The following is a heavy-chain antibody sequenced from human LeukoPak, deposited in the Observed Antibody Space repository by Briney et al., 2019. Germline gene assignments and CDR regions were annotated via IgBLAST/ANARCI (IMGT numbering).Heavy chain of an antibody. D-gene: IGHD3-3*01. V-gene: IGHV3-7*01. CDR1: GFTFSTYW. Sequence: GGSLRLSCAASGFTFSTYWMTWVRQAPGKGLDWVGNIKQDGSETYYADSLKGRFTISRDNAKSALYLQMNGLRAEDTAVYYCARDAAYDFRNPYRYFQHWGQGTLVTVSS. CDR2: IKQDGSET. CDR3: ARDAAYDFRNPYRYFQH. J-gene: IGHJ1*01.